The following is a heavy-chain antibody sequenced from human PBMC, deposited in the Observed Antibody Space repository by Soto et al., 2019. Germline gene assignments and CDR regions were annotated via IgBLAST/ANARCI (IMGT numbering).Heavy chain of an antibody. CDR2: IYYSGST. CDR3: ARGSDYWFDP. J-gene: IGHJ5*02. CDR1: GGSISSSSYY. D-gene: IGHD2-21*02. V-gene: IGHV4-39*07. Sequence: SETLSLTCTVSGGSISSSSYYWGWIRQHPGKGLEWIGSIYYSGSTYYNPSLKSRVTISVDTPKNQFSLKLSSVTAADTAVYYCARGSDYWFDPWGQGTLVTVSS.